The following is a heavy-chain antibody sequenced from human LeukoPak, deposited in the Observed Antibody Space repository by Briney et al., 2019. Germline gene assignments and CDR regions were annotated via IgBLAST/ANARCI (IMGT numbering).Heavy chain of an antibody. CDR1: GFTFSSYA. Sequence: GRSLRLSCAASGFTFSSYAMHWVRQAPGKGLEWVAVISYDGSNKYYADSVKGRFTISRDNSKNTLYLQMNSLRAEDTAVYYCARDGEEFDDYAWGSYRPNYFDYWGQGTLVTVSS. V-gene: IGHV3-30-3*01. J-gene: IGHJ4*02. CDR2: ISYDGSNK. D-gene: IGHD3-16*02. CDR3: ARDGEEFDDYAWGSYRPNYFDY.